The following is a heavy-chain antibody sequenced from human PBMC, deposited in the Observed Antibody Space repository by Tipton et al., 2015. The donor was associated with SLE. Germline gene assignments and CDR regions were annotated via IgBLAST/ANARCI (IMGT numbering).Heavy chain of an antibody. CDR2: IYSSGST. Sequence: TLSLTCTVSGGSISSSSYYWAWIRQPPGKGLEWIGHIYSSGSTNYNPSLKSRVIISADTSKSRFSLKVTSVTAADTAVYYCARAPSFMVRRFTVYHFDSWGQGTRVTVSS. J-gene: IGHJ4*02. D-gene: IGHD3-10*01. CDR3: ARAPSFMVRRFTVYHFDS. V-gene: IGHV4-39*01. CDR1: GGSISSSSYY.